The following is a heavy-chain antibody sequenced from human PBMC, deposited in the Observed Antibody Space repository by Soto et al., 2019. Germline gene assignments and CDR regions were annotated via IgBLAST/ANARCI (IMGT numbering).Heavy chain of an antibody. CDR3: ARGAGTLVRGYTYATFDP. Sequence: SETLSLTCTVSGGSISGYYWSWIRQSPGKGLEWIGHIYYTGSTKYNPSLKSRATILVDTSENQFSLKLSSVTAADTAVYYCARGAGTLVRGYTYATFDPRGQGTLVTVSS. J-gene: IGHJ5*02. CDR1: GGSISGYY. CDR2: IYYTGST. V-gene: IGHV4-59*01. D-gene: IGHD5-18*01.